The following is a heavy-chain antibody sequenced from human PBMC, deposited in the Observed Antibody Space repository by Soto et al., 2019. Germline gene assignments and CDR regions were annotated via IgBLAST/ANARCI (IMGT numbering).Heavy chain of an antibody. V-gene: IGHV4-61*01. CDR3: ARGLRGSDTAMVSDYYYIDV. Sequence: SETLSLTCTVSGGSVSSGSYYWSWIRQPPGKGLEWIGYIYYSGSTNYNPSLKSRVTISVDTSKNQFSLKLSSVTAADAAVYYCARGLRGSDTAMVSDYYYIDVWGKGTTVTVSS. D-gene: IGHD5-18*01. CDR1: GGSVSSGSYY. J-gene: IGHJ6*03. CDR2: IYYSGST.